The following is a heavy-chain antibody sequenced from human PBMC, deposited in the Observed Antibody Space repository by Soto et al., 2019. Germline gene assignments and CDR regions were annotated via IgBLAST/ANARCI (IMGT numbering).Heavy chain of an antibody. V-gene: IGHV3-23*01. D-gene: IGHD3-10*01. Sequence: GGSLRLSCAASGFTFSSYAMSWVRQAPGKGLEWVSAISGSGGSTYYADSVKGRFTISRDNSKNTLYLQMNSMRAEDTAVYYCATQYGSGSYRSYYYYYGMDVWCEGTTVTVSS. CDR1: GFTFSSYA. CDR2: ISGSGGST. J-gene: IGHJ6*04. CDR3: ATQYGSGSYRSYYYYYGMDV.